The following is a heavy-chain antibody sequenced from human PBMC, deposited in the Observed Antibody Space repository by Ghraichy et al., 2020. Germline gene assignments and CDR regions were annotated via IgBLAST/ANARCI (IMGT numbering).Heavy chain of an antibody. Sequence: LSLTCAASGFTFSSYAMSWVRQAPGKGLEWVSSISSSVDTSYYADSVKGRFTISRDNSKNTLHLQMNSLRAEDTAVYYCAKNPQYSSGWAFFDYWGQGALVTVSS. CDR3: AKNPQYSSGWAFFDY. J-gene: IGHJ4*02. V-gene: IGHV3-23*01. CDR2: ISSSVDTS. D-gene: IGHD6-19*01. CDR1: GFTFSSYA.